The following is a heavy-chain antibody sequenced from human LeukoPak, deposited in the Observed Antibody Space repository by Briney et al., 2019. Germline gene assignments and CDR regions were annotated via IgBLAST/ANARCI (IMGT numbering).Heavy chain of an antibody. CDR3: ARVVAVAGRAFDI. CDR2: ISSSSSHI. D-gene: IGHD6-19*01. CDR1: GFTFSSYS. J-gene: IGHJ3*02. Sequence: KPGGSLRLSCAASGFTFSSYSMNWVRQAPGKGLEWVSSISSSSSHIYYADSVKGRFTISRDNAKNSLYLQMNSLRAEDTAVYYCARVVAVAGRAFDIWGQGTMVTVSS. V-gene: IGHV3-21*01.